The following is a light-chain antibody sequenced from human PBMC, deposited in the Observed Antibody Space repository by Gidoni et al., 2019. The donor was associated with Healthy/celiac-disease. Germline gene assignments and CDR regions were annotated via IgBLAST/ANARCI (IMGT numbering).Light chain of an antibody. Sequence: DIQMTQYPSSLSASVGDRVTITCQASQDISHYLNWYQQKPGKAPKLLIYDASNLETGVPSRFSGSGSGTDFTFTISSLQPEDIATYYCQQYDNLLLTFGGGTKVETK. CDR3: QQYDNLLLT. CDR1: QDISHY. CDR2: DAS. J-gene: IGKJ4*01. V-gene: IGKV1-33*01.